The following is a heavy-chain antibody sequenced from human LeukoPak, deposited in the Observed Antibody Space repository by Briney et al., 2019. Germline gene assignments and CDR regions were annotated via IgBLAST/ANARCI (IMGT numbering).Heavy chain of an antibody. J-gene: IGHJ3*02. D-gene: IGHD2-2*01. CDR3: ARDQQAIPYAFDI. Sequence: GGSLRLSCAASGFSFSSYSMNWVRQAPGKGLEWVSYISSSSSNINYADSVKGRFTTSRDNAKNSLYLQMNGLRAEDTAVYYCARDQQAIPYAFDIWGQGTMVTVSS. CDR1: GFSFSSYS. V-gene: IGHV3-48*01. CDR2: ISSSSSNI.